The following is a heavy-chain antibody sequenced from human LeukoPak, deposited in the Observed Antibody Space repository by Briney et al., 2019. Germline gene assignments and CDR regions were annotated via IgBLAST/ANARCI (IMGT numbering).Heavy chain of an antibody. Sequence: GRSLRLSCAASGFTFSSYGMHWVRQAPGKGLEWVAVISYDGSNKYYADSVKGRFTISRDNSKNTLYLQMNSLRAEDTAVYYCARDMAWFGELSDAFDIWGQGTMVTVSS. CDR2: ISYDGSNK. D-gene: IGHD3-10*01. CDR3: ARDMAWFGELSDAFDI. CDR1: GFTFSSYG. V-gene: IGHV3-30*03. J-gene: IGHJ3*02.